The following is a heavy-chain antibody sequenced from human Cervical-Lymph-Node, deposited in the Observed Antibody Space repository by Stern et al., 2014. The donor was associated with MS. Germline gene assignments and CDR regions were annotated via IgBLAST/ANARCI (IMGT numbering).Heavy chain of an antibody. Sequence: QLVQSGPEVKKPGTSVKVSCKASGFTFTSSAVQWVRQAPGQRLEWIGWIVVGSGNTNYAQKFQERVTITRDMSTSTAYMELSSLRSEDTAVYYCAAGSSSWYYFDYWGQGTLVTVSS. J-gene: IGHJ4*02. D-gene: IGHD6-13*01. V-gene: IGHV1-58*01. CDR2: IVVGSGNT. CDR1: GFTFTSSA. CDR3: AAGSSSWYYFDY.